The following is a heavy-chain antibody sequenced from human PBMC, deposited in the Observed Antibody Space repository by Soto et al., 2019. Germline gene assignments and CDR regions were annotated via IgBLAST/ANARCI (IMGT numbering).Heavy chain of an antibody. V-gene: IGHV3-23*01. Sequence: PGGSLRLSCAASGFTFSSYAMSWVRQAPGKGLEWVSAISGSGGSTYYADSVKGRFTISRDNSKNTLYLQMNSLRAEDTAVYYCAKAWTSYRKSQYYLDYWGQGTLVTVSS. CDR2: ISGSGGST. D-gene: IGHD1-26*01. CDR3: AKAWTSYRKSQYYLDY. CDR1: GFTFSSYA. J-gene: IGHJ4*02.